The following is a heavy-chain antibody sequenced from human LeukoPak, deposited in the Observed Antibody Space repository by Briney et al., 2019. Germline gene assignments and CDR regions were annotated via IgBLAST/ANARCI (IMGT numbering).Heavy chain of an antibody. CDR1: GFTFSSYA. J-gene: IGHJ6*02. Sequence: GGSLRLSCAASGFTFSSYAMSWVRQAPGKGLEWDSAISGSGGSTYYADSVKGRFTISRDNSKNTLYLQMNSLRAEDTAVYYCAKELGYSSPPNYYYYGMDVWGQGTTVTVSS. V-gene: IGHV3-23*01. CDR3: AKELGYSSPPNYYYYGMDV. CDR2: ISGSGGST. D-gene: IGHD6-13*01.